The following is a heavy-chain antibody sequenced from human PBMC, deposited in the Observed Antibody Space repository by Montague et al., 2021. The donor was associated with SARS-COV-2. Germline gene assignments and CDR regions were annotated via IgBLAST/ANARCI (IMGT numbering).Heavy chain of an antibody. D-gene: IGHD4-17*01. CDR1: GDSVSRNTAF. V-gene: IGHV6-1*01. CDR3: SRGTLRFGMDV. Sequence: CAISGDSVSRNTAFCNWVRQSPSRGLEFLGRTYYRSKWQNDYAVSVRSRITINPDTSKNQFSLHLNSVTPEDTAVYYCSRGTLRFGMDVWGQGTTVTVSS. CDR2: TYYRSKWQN. J-gene: IGHJ6*02.